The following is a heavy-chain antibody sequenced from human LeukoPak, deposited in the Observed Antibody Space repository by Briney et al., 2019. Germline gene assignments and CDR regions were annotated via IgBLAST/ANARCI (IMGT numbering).Heavy chain of an antibody. CDR3: ARDNGDYSHDY. V-gene: IGHV4-59*12. Sequence: SETLSLTCTVSGGSISSYYWSWIRQPPGKGLEWIGYIYYSGSTNYNPSLKSRVTISVDTSKNQFSLKLSSVTAADTAVYYCARDNGDYSHDYWGQGTLVTVSS. D-gene: IGHD4-17*01. CDR2: IYYSGST. CDR1: GGSISSYY. J-gene: IGHJ4*02.